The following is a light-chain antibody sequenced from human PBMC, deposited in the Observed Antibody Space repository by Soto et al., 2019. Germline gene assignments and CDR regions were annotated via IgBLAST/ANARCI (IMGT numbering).Light chain of an antibody. J-gene: IGLJ2*01. CDR3: SSYTSSSPV. V-gene: IGLV2-14*01. CDR2: EVS. Sequence: QSVLTQPASVSGSPGQSITISCTGTSSDVGGYSYVSWYQQHPGKAPKLMIYEVSNRPSGVSNRFSGSRSGNTASLTISGLQAEDEADYYCSSYTSSSPVFGGGTKVTVL. CDR1: SSDVGGYSY.